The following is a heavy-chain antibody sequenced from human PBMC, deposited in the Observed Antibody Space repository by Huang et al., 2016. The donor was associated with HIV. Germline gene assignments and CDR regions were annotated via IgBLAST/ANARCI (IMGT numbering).Heavy chain of an antibody. CDR1: GGSISSSSYY. Sequence: QLQLQESGPGLVKPSETLSLTCSVSGGSISSSSYYWGWIRQPPGKGLEWIGSIYYSGTTYYNPYLKSRVTISVDTSKNQFSLKLSSVTAADTAVYYCAGQGRIVGIPAAPLRFDPWGQGTLVSVSS. CDR2: IYYSGTT. D-gene: IGHD6-13*01. J-gene: IGHJ5*02. V-gene: IGHV4-39*01. CDR3: AGQGRIVGIPAAPLRFDP.